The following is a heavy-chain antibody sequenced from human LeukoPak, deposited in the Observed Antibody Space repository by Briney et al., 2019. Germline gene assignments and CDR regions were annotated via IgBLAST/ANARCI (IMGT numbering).Heavy chain of an antibody. J-gene: IGHJ6*03. Sequence: ASVKVSCKASGYTFTGYYMHWVRQAPGQGLEWMGWINPNSGGTNYAQKFQGRVTMTRDTSISTAYMELNSLRSEDTAVYYCARAPPYYYGSGLRGYYYCYMDVWGKGTTVTISS. CDR3: ARAPPYYYGSGLRGYYYCYMDV. V-gene: IGHV1-2*02. CDR1: GYTFTGYY. CDR2: INPNSGGT. D-gene: IGHD3-10*01.